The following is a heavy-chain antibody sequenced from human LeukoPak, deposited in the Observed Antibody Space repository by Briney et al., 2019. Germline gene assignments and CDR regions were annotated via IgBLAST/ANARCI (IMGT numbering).Heavy chain of an antibody. J-gene: IGHJ4*02. Sequence: SETLSLTCAVSGGSISSGGYLWSWIRQPPGKGLEWIGYIYYSGSTNYNPSPKSRVTISVDTSKNQFSLKLSSVTAADTAVYYCARDSGSGWYGGYFDYWGQGTLVTVSS. CDR2: IYYSGST. V-gene: IGHV4-61*08. D-gene: IGHD6-19*01. CDR3: ARDSGSGWYGGYFDY. CDR1: GGSISSGGYL.